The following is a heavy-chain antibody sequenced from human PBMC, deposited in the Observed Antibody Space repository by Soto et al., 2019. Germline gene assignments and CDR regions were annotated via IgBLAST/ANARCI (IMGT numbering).Heavy chain of an antibody. J-gene: IGHJ6*02. V-gene: IGHV5-10-1*01. CDR1: GYSFTTFW. Sequence: PGESLKISCKGSGYSFTTFWITWVRQMPGKGLEGMGRMDPSGSYTNYSPSFQGHVTISADKSISTAYLQWSSLKASDTAMYYCARLAMATRRGYYGMDVWGQGTTVTVSS. CDR3: ARLAMATRRGYYGMDV. D-gene: IGHD5-12*01. CDR2: MDPSGSYT.